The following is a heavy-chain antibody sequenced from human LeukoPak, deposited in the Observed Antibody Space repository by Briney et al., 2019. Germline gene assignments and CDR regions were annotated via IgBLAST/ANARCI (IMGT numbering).Heavy chain of an antibody. CDR2: MNPNSGNT. D-gene: IGHD2-15*01. V-gene: IGHV1-8*02. J-gene: IGHJ4*02. Sequence: ASVKVSCKASGGTFSNYNINWVRQATGQGLEWMGWMNPNSGNTGYAQKFQGRVTMTRNTSISTAYMELSSLRSEDTAVYYCSRSGPDFDYWGQGTLVTVSS. CDR3: SRSGPDFDY. CDR1: GGTFSNYN.